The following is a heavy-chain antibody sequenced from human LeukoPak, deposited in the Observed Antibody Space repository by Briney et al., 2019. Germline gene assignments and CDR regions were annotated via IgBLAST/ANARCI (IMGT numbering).Heavy chain of an antibody. Sequence: PSETLSLTCTVSGGSISSYYWSWIRQPPGKGLEWIGYIYYSGSTNYNPSLESRVTISVDTSKNQFSLKLSSVTAADTAVYYCARESWHYYDRSGSYYFEYWGQGTLVTVSS. J-gene: IGHJ4*02. V-gene: IGHV4-59*01. D-gene: IGHD3-22*01. CDR1: GGSISSYY. CDR3: ARESWHYYDRSGSYYFEY. CDR2: IYYSGST.